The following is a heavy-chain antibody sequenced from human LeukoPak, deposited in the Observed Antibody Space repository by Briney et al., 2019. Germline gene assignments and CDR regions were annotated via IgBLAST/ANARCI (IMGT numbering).Heavy chain of an antibody. J-gene: IGHJ6*03. CDR3: AKNGDRGAYCTGGTCYPYFYYYMDV. Sequence: GGSLRLSCAASGFTFSTYTMNWVRQAPGKGLEWVSSISSRSTYIYDADSVKGRFTISRDNAKNSLYLQMNSLRAEDTAIYYCAKNGDRGAYCTGGTCYPYFYYYMDVWGKGTTVTI. CDR1: GFTFSTYT. V-gene: IGHV3-21*04. CDR2: ISSRSTYI. D-gene: IGHD2-15*01.